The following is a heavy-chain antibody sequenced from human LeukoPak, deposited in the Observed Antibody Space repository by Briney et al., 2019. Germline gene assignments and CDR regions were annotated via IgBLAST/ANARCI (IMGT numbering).Heavy chain of an antibody. V-gene: IGHV3-53*01. D-gene: IGHD5-18*01. J-gene: IGHJ6*02. CDR1: GFTVSSNY. CDR2: IYSGGST. Sequence: GGSLRLSCAASGFTVSSNYMSWVRQAPGKGLEWVSVIYSGGSTYYADSVKGRFTTSRDNSKNTLYLQMNSLRAEDTAVYYCARDFNSYASYYYYGMDVWGQGTTVTVSS. CDR3: ARDFNSYASYYYYGMDV.